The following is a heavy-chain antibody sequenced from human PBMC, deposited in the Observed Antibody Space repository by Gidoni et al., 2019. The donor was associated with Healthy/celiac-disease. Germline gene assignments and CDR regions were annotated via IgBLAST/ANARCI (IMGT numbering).Heavy chain of an antibody. CDR1: GFTVSSNY. J-gene: IGHJ6*02. D-gene: IGHD3-3*01. Sequence: EVQLVETGGGLIQPGGSLRLSCAASGFTVSSNYMSWVRQAPGKGLEWVSVIYSGGSTYYADSVKGRFTISRDNSKNTLYLQMNSLRAEDTAVYYCARDNQRPYDFWSGYLGMDVWGQGTTVTVSS. CDR3: ARDNQRPYDFWSGYLGMDV. CDR2: IYSGGST. V-gene: IGHV3-53*02.